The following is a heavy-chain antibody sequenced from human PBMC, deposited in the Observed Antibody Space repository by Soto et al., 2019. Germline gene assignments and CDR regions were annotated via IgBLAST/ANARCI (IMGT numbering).Heavy chain of an antibody. CDR1: GYTFTGYY. CDR2: INPNSGGT. CDR3: ASGVATRADYYYGMDV. D-gene: IGHD5-12*01. Sequence: ASVKVSCKASGYTFTGYYMHWVRQAPGQGLEWMGRINPNSGGTNYAQKFQGRVTMTRDTSISTAYMELSRLRSDDTAVYYCASGVATRADYYYGMDVWGQGTTVTVSS. V-gene: IGHV1-2*06. J-gene: IGHJ6*02.